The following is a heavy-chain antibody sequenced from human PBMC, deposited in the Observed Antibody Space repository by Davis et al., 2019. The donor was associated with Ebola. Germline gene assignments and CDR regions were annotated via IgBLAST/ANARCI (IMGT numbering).Heavy chain of an antibody. V-gene: IGHV3-53*01. J-gene: IGHJ6*02. CDR2: IYSGGST. D-gene: IGHD3-3*01. CDR3: AKEVLPSHYYYYYGMDV. Sequence: GESLKISCAASGFTVSSNYMSWVRQAPGKGLEWVSVIYSGGSTYYADSVKGRFTISRDNSKNTLYLQMNSLRAEDTAVYYCAKEVLPSHYYYYYGMDVWGQGTTVTVSS. CDR1: GFTVSSNY.